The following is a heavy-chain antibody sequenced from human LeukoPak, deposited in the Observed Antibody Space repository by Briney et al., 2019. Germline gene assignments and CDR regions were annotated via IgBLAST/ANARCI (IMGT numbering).Heavy chain of an antibody. V-gene: IGHV1-8*01. D-gene: IGHD2-15*01. Sequence: ASVKVSCKASGYTFTSYDVNWVRQATGQGLEWMGWVNPNSGHTGYAQKFQGRVTLTANTSVSTAYMELSSLRSEDTAIYYCARGAPGSYCSGGSCPYFDYWGQGTLVSVSS. J-gene: IGHJ4*02. CDR3: ARGAPGSYCSGGSCPYFDY. CDR2: VNPNSGHT. CDR1: GYTFTSYD.